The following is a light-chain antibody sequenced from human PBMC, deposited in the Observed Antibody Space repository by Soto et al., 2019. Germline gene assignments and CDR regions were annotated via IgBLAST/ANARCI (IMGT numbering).Light chain of an antibody. CDR3: QHYNNYPWT. CDR1: QSIRGR. J-gene: IGKJ1*01. V-gene: IGKV1-5*01. Sequence: DLPMTQSPSTLSASVGDSVTITCRASQSIRGRLAWYQQKPGKAPKLLIYDASSLEGWVPSRFSGSGSGTEFTLTISGLQPDDFATYYCQHYNNYPWTFGQGTNVEI. CDR2: DAS.